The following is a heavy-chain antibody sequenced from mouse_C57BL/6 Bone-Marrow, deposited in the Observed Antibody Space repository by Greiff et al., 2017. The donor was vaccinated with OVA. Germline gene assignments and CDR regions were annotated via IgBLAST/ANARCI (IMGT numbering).Heavy chain of an antibody. CDR1: GYAFTNYL. V-gene: IGHV1-54*01. Sequence: QVQLQQSGAELVRPGTSVKVSCKASGYAFTNYLIEWVKQRPGPGLEWIGWFNPGSGGTKYNEKFKGKATLTADNSSSNASMQLSVLTSEDAAVYFCAREITTALGYWGQGTTLTVSS. D-gene: IGHD1-2*01. CDR2: FNPGSGGT. J-gene: IGHJ2*01. CDR3: AREITTALGY.